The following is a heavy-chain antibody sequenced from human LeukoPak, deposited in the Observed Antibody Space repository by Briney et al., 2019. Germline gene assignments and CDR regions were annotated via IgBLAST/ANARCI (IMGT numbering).Heavy chain of an antibody. CDR3: ASSGSYHGGFDY. D-gene: IGHD1-26*01. J-gene: IGHJ4*02. CDR1: GVPISSYY. Sequence: SETLSLTCTVSGVPISSYYWSWIQQPPGKGLEWIGYIYYSGSTNYNPSLKSRVTISVDTSKNQFSLKLSSVTAADTAVYYCASSGSYHGGFDYWGQGTLVTVSS. V-gene: IGHV4-59*08. CDR2: IYYSGST.